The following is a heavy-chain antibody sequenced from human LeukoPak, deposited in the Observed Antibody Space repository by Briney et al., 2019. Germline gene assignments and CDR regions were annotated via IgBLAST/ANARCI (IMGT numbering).Heavy chain of an antibody. CDR2: MSSSGSNR. CDR3: ATGSYRVLN. D-gene: IGHD3-10*01. CDR1: GITFSDYY. V-gene: IGHV3-11*01. Sequence: PGGSLRLSCAASGITFSDYYMTWIRQAPGKGLELVSYMSSSGSNRYYADSVKGRFTISRDNAKSSLFLRMNSLRAEDSAVYYCATGSYRVLNWGQGTLVTVSS. J-gene: IGHJ4*02.